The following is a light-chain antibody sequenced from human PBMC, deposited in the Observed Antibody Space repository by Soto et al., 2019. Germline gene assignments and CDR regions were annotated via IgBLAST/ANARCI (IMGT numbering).Light chain of an antibody. V-gene: IGKV3-20*01. J-gene: IGKJ1*01. CDR2: GAS. Sequence: EIVLTQSPGTLSLSPGERATLSCRASQSVSSSSLAWYQQRRGQAPRLLIHGASSRATGIPDRFSGSGSGTDFTLTISRLEPEDFAVYFCQQYGSSPRTFGQGTKVDIK. CDR1: QSVSSSS. CDR3: QQYGSSPRT.